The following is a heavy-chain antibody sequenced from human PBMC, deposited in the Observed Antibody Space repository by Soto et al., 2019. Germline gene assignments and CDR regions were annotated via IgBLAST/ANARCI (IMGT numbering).Heavy chain of an antibody. CDR2: VSDRGGT. J-gene: IGHJ4*02. V-gene: IGHV4-34*01. Sequence: QVYLQQWGAGPLNPSETLFLTCAVYGGSVSGYSWTWLRQPPGKGLEWIGEVSDRGGTNYSPSLKSRVTLSMDTSKKQFSLRLTSVTAADTALYSCARRVAVTYFFDTWGQGALVPVSS. CDR1: GGSVSGYS. CDR3: ARRVAVTYFFDT. D-gene: IGHD4-17*01.